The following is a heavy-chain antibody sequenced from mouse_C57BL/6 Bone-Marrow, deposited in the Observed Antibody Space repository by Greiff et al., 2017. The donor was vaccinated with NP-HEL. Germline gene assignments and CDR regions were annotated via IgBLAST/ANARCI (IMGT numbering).Heavy chain of an antibody. J-gene: IGHJ3*01. D-gene: IGHD1-1*01. CDR2: INPNNGGT. CDR3: ARSSYYGSSPFAY. Sequence: VQLKQSGPELVKPGASVKMSCKASGYTFTDYNMHWVKQSHGKSLEWIGYINPNNGGTSYNQKFKGKATLTVNKSSSTAYMELRSLTSEDSAVYYCARSSYYGSSPFAYWGQGTLVTVSA. CDR1: GYTFTDYN. V-gene: IGHV1-22*01.